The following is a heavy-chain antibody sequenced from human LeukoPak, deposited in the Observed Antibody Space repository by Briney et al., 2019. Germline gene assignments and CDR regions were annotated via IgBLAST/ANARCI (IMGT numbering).Heavy chain of an antibody. CDR2: IWYGGSNK. CDR3: AESGNRVFGWFSDNYMDV. V-gene: IGHV3-33*08. J-gene: IGHJ6*03. CDR1: GFTFSSYG. Sequence: PGGSLRLSCAASGFTFSSYGMHWVRQAPGKGLEWVAVIWYGGSNKYYADSVKGRFTISRDNSKNTLYLQMNSLRAEDTAVYYCAESGNRVFGWFSDNYMDVWGKGTTVTVSS. D-gene: IGHD3-3*01.